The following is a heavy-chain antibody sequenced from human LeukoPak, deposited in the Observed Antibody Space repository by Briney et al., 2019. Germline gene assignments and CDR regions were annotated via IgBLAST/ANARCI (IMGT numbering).Heavy chain of an antibody. D-gene: IGHD1-1*01. CDR2: NWYDGSNE. V-gene: IGHV3-33*01. CDR1: GFSLTRHG. Sequence: GGALRLSCAASGFSLTRHGIHWVRQSPGRGLEGVAVNWYDGSNEDYVDSVKGRFTVSRDMSENTVFLEMNSLRAEDMGIYYCARTDKTDDAFDLWGQGTMVIVAS. J-gene: IGHJ3*01. CDR3: ARTDKTDDAFDL.